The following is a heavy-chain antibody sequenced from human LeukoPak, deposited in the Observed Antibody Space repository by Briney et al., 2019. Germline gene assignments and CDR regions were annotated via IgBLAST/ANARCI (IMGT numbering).Heavy chain of an antibody. CDR3: AKDLGIAAAFVY. CDR2: ISYDGSNK. J-gene: IGHJ4*02. D-gene: IGHD6-13*01. CDR1: GFTFSSYG. Sequence: GRSLRLSCAASGFTFSSYGMHWVRQAPGKGLEWVAVISYDGSNKYYADSVKGRFTISRDNSKNTLYLQMNSLRAEDTAVYYCAKDLGIAAAFVYWGQGTLVTVSS. V-gene: IGHV3-30*18.